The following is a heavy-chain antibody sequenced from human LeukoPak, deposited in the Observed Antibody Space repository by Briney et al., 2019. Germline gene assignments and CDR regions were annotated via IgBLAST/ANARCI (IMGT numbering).Heavy chain of an antibody. CDR2: IKQDGSER. CDR3: ARELVEEEGDY. J-gene: IGHJ4*02. CDR1: GFTFSSYR. V-gene: IGHV3-7*01. Sequence: GGSLRLSCVASGFTFSSYRMNWVRQAPGKGLEWVANIKQDGSERHYVDSVKGRFTISRDSAKSSVYLQMNSLRAEDTAVYYCARELVEEEGDYWGQGTLVTVSS.